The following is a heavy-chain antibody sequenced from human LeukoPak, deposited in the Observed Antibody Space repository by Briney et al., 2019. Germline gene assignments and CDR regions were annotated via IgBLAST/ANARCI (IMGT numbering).Heavy chain of an antibody. CDR1: GFTFSNFA. Sequence: GGSLRLSCGASGFTFSNFAMTWFRQAPGRGLDWVSALSGSGFNTYYADSVKGRFTISRDNSKNTLYLQMNSLRAEDTAVYYCAKMAGQQLGDYYMDVWGKGTTLTVSS. D-gene: IGHD6-13*01. V-gene: IGHV3-23*01. CDR2: LSGSGFNT. CDR3: AKMAGQQLGDYYMDV. J-gene: IGHJ6*03.